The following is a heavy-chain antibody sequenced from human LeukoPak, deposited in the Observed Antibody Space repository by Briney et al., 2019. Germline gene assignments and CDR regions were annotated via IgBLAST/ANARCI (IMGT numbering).Heavy chain of an antibody. Sequence: SETLSLTFPISGASISEYCWSWSRPSPGKGVEWIGYIYSSLSTNYSPSLNSRVTISVDTSKTHFSLKLTSVTAADTAVYYCASTLITFGGLMTFYFDSWGQGTLVTVSS. CDR3: ASTLITFGGLMTFYFDS. D-gene: IGHD3-16*01. J-gene: IGHJ4*02. CDR1: GASISEYC. V-gene: IGHV4-59*01. CDR2: IYSSLST.